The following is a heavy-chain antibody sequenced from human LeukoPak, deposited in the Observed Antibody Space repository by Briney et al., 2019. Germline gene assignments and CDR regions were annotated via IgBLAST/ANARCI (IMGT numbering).Heavy chain of an antibody. CDR3: AKDPCSGSYYVAYFDY. Sequence: GGSLRLSCAASGFTFSSYAMSWVREAPGKGLEGVSAISGSGGSTYYADSVKGRFTISRDNSKNTLYLQMNSLRAEDTAVYYCAKDPCSGSYYVAYFDYWGQGTLVTVSS. J-gene: IGHJ4*02. D-gene: IGHD1-26*01. V-gene: IGHV3-23*01. CDR2: ISGSGGST. CDR1: GFTFSSYA.